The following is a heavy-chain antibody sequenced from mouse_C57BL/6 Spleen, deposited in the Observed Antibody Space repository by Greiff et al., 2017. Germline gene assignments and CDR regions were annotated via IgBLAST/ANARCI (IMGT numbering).Heavy chain of an antibody. V-gene: IGHV1-53*01. CDR3: ARLDDGYYVYYYAMDY. CDR1: GYTFTSYW. D-gene: IGHD2-3*01. J-gene: IGHJ4*01. Sequence: QVQLQQPGTELVKPGASVKLSCKASGYTFTSYWMHWVKQRPGQGLEWIGNINPSNGGTNYNEKFKSKATLTVDKSSSTAYMQLSSLTSEDSAVYYCARLDDGYYVYYYAMDYGGQGTSVTVSS. CDR2: INPSNGGT.